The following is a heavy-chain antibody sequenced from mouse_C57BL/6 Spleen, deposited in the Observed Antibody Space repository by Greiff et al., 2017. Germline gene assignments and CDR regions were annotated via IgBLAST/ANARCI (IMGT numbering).Heavy chain of an antibody. J-gene: IGHJ4*01. CDR3: TRSPPYYGSSYYAMDY. CDR1: GYTFTSYW. CDR2: IDPSDSYT. Sequence: VQLQQPGAELVMPGASVKLSCKASGYTFTSYWMHWVKQRPGQGLEWIGEIDPSDSYTNYNQKFKGKSTLTVDKSSSTAYMQLSSLTSEDSAVYYCTRSPPYYGSSYYAMDYWGQGTSVTVSS. D-gene: IGHD1-1*01. V-gene: IGHV1-69*01.